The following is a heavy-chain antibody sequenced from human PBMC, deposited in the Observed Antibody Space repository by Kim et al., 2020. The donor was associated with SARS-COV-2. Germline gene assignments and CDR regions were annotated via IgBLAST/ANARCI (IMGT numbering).Heavy chain of an antibody. J-gene: IGHJ6*02. D-gene: IGHD3-22*01. CDR1: GGSISSYY. CDR3: ASYAPPLYDMFYYYGMDV. V-gene: IGHV4-59*08. CDR2: IYYSGRT. Sequence: SETLSLTCTVSGGSISSYYWSCIRQPPGKGLEWIGYIYYSGRTNYNPSLKSRVTISVDTSKNQFSLKLSSVTAADTAVYYCASYAPPLYDMFYYYGMDVWGQGTTVTVSS.